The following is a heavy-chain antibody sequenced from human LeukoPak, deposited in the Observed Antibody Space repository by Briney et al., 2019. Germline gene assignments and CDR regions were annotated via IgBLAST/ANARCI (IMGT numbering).Heavy chain of an antibody. V-gene: IGHV4-4*02. CDR3: TSLGGDSGY. CDR1: GVSISSSNW. CDR2: IYHSGST. J-gene: IGHJ4*02. Sequence: PSETLSLTCAVSGVSISSSNWWHWVRQPPGKGLEWIGEIYHSGSTNYNPSLKSRVTISIDKSKNQFSLKLSSVTAADTAVYYCTSLGGDSGYWGQGTLVTVSS. D-gene: IGHD2-21*02.